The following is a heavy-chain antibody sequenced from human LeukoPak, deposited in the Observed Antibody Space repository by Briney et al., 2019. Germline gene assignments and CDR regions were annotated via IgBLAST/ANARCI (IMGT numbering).Heavy chain of an antibody. CDR3: ARVEGDYYDSSGPYYFDY. V-gene: IGHV3-20*04. CDR2: INWNGGST. Sequence: GGSLRLSXAASGFTFDDYGMSWVRQAPGKGLEWVSGINWNGGSTGYADSVKGRFTISRDNAKNSLYLQMNSLRAEDTALYCCARVEGDYYDSSGPYYFDYWGQGTLVTVSS. CDR1: GFTFDDYG. J-gene: IGHJ4*02. D-gene: IGHD3-22*01.